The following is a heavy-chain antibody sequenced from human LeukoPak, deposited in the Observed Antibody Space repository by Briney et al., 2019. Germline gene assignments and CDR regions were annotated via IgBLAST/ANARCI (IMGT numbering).Heavy chain of an antibody. D-gene: IGHD6-6*01. J-gene: IGHJ4*02. Sequence: PGGSLRLSCAASGFTFSSYAMHWVRQAPGKGLEWVAVISYDGSNKYYADSVKGRFTISRDNSKNTLYLQMNSLRAEDTAVYYCARDRSSSSDFDYWGQGTLVTVSS. CDR2: ISYDGSNK. CDR3: ARDRSSSSDFDY. V-gene: IGHV3-30-3*01. CDR1: GFTFSSYA.